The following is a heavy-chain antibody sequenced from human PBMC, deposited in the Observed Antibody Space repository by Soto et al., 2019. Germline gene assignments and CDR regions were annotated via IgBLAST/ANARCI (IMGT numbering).Heavy chain of an antibody. Sequence: QVQLVQSGAEVKKPGASVKVSCKASGYTFTTYALHWVRQAPGQRPEWMGWINPASGHTKYSKKFQDRVTITRDTSASIGYMELSSLRSEDTAVYYCGRSVVGATGEILYNAMDVWGQGTTVTVSS. CDR2: INPASGHT. CDR1: GYTFTTYA. V-gene: IGHV1-3*01. J-gene: IGHJ6*02. D-gene: IGHD1-26*01. CDR3: GRSVVGATGEILYNAMDV.